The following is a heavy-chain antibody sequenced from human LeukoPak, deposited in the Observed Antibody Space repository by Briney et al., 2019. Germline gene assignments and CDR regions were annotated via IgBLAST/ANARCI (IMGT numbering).Heavy chain of an antibody. V-gene: IGHV3-66*01. CDR1: GFTVSSNY. Sequence: GGSLRLSCAASGFTVSSNYMSWVRQAPGKGLEWVSVIYSGGSTYYADSVKGRFTISRDNSKNTLYLQMNSLRAEDTAVYYCARETKRVGDAFDIWGQGTMVTVSS. CDR3: ARETKRVGDAFDI. CDR2: IYSGGST. D-gene: IGHD3-10*01. J-gene: IGHJ3*02.